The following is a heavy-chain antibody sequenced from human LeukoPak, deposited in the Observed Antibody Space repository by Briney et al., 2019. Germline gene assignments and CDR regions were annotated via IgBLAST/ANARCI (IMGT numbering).Heavy chain of an antibody. V-gene: IGHV5-51*01. D-gene: IGHD3-22*01. CDR2: IYPGDSDT. Sequence: ESLKISCKGSGYSFTSYWIGWVRQMPGKGLEWMGIIYPGDSDTRYSPSFQGQVTISADKSISTAYLQWSSLKASDTAMYYCARALVGDSSGSYYFDYWGQGTLVTVSS. J-gene: IGHJ4*02. CDR1: GYSFTSYW. CDR3: ARALVGDSSGSYYFDY.